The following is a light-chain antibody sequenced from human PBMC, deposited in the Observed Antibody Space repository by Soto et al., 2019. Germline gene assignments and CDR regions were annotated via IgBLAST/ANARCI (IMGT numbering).Light chain of an antibody. Sequence: QSVLTQPASVSGSPGQSITISCTGTSSDVGGYNYVSWYQQHPGKAHKFMIYDVSNRPSGVSNRFSGSKSGNTASLTISRLQAEDEADYYCSSYTTSNTRQIVFGTGTKVTVL. CDR2: DVS. J-gene: IGLJ1*01. CDR1: SSDVGGYNY. CDR3: SSYTTSNTRQIV. V-gene: IGLV2-14*01.